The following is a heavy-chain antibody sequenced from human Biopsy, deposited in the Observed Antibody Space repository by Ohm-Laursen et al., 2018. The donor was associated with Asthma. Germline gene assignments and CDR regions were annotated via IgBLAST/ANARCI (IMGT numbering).Heavy chain of an antibody. CDR3: ASQSSGPDFWSGYYYFDY. J-gene: IGHJ4*02. D-gene: IGHD3-3*01. V-gene: IGHV3-48*01. CDR1: GFTFSSYS. Sequence: SLRLSCAASGFTFSSYSMNWVRQAPGKGLEWVSYIGSSSSTIYYADSVKGRFTISRDNSKNTLYLQMNSLRAEDTAVYYCASQSSGPDFWSGYYYFDYWGQGTLVTVSS. CDR2: IGSSSSTI.